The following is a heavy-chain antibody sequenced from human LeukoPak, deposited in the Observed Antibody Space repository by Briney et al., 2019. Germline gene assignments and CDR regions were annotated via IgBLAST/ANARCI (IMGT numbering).Heavy chain of an antibody. D-gene: IGHD3-9*01. CDR1: GSSIFNSQNY. J-gene: IGHJ4*02. Sequence: SETLSLTCSVSGSSIFNSQNYWAWIRQSPGKGLEWIGSIYYSGATYYNPSFKSRVTISVDTSKNQFSLKLSSVTAADTAAYFCARGDYDDILTGYYRFDSWGQGTVVSVSS. CDR2: IYYSGAT. CDR3: ARGDYDDILTGYYRFDS. V-gene: IGHV4-39*07.